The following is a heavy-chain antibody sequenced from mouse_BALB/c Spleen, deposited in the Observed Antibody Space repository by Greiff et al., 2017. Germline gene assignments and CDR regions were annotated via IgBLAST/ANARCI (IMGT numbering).Heavy chain of an antibody. D-gene: IGHD1-1*01. CDR3: ARWDYGSRFAY. CDR1: GFTFSSYA. CDR2: ISSGGST. Sequence: DVMLVESGGGLVKPGGSLKLSCAASGFTFSSYAMSWVRQTPEKRLEWVASISSGGSTYYPDSVKGRFTISRDNARNILYLQMSSLRSEDTAMYYCARWDYGSRFAYWGQGTLVTVSA. J-gene: IGHJ3*01. V-gene: IGHV5-6-5*01.